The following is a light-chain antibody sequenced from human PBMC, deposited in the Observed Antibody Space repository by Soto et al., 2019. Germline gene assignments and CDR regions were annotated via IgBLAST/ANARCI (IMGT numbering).Light chain of an antibody. CDR1: RSNIASNT. Sequence: QSVLTQPPSVSGTPGQRLTISCSGGRSNIASNTVNWYQQLPGTAPKLLLYGNDQRPSGVPGRFSGSKSGTSASLAISGFQSDDEAEYFCAAWDDSLSGPSFGGGTQLTVL. CDR3: AAWDDSLSGPS. CDR2: GND. J-gene: IGLJ2*01. V-gene: IGLV1-44*01.